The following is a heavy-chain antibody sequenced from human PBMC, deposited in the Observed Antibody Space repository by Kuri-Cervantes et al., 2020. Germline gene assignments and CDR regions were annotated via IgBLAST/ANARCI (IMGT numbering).Heavy chain of an antibody. CDR1: GYTFTSYG. D-gene: IGHD3-22*01. CDR2: IIPIFGTA. V-gene: IGHV1-69*05. Sequence: SVKVSCQASGYTFTSYGISWVRQAPGQGLEWMGGIIPIFGTANYAQKFQGRVTITTDESTSTAYMELSSLRSEDTAVYYCARPYYYHSGAFDIWGQGTMVTVSS. J-gene: IGHJ3*02. CDR3: ARPYYYHSGAFDI.